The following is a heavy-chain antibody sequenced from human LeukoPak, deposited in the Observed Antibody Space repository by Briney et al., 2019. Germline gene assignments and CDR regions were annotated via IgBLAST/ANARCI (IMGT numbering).Heavy chain of an antibody. CDR2: IYYSGST. J-gene: IGHJ4*02. CDR1: GGSISSYY. D-gene: IGHD5-18*01. CDR3: ARQGGYGYLDY. Sequence: PSETLSLTCTVSGGSISSYYWSWIRQPPGKGLEWIGYIYYSGSTNYNPSLKSRVTISVDTSKNQFSLKLSSVTAADTAVYYCARQGGYGYLDYWGQGTLVTVSS. V-gene: IGHV4-59*08.